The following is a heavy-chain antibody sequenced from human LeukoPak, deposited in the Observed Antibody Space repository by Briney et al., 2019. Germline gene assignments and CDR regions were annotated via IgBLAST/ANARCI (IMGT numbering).Heavy chain of an antibody. CDR3: ARDLRAARYYYYYYYMDV. Sequence: ASVKVSCKASGGTFSSYAISWVRQAPGQGLEWMGGIIPIFGTANYARKFQGRVTITADESTSTAYMELSSLRSEDTAVYYCARDLRAARYYYYYYYMDVWGKGTTVTVSS. CDR1: GGTFSSYA. J-gene: IGHJ6*03. V-gene: IGHV1-69*13. D-gene: IGHD6-6*01. CDR2: IIPIFGTA.